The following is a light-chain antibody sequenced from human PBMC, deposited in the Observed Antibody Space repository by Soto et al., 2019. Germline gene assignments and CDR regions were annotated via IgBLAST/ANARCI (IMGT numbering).Light chain of an antibody. CDR1: QSVSRSD. J-gene: IGKJ4*01. Sequence: EIVLTQSPGTLSLSPGDRATLSCRASQSVSRSDLAWYQQKPGQAPRLLIYGASSTATRIPDRFSGSGSGTDFTLTISRLELEDFAVYYCQQYGSSPFTVGGGTKVEIK. CDR3: QQYGSSPFT. CDR2: GAS. V-gene: IGKV3-20*01.